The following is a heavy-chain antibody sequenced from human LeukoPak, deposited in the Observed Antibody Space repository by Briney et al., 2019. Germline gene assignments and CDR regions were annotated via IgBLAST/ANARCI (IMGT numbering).Heavy chain of an antibody. J-gene: IGHJ3*01. CDR2: IATDGSQT. Sequence: PGGSLRLSCAASGFTFTNHIMHWVRQAPGKGLEWVASIATDGSQTFYRGSVKGRFTISRDNSENKLYLQMNSLRGEDTAVYFCVRERQDTMVHTGAFDFWGQGTMLSVSS. V-gene: IGHV3-30-3*01. CDR1: GFTFTNHI. D-gene: IGHD3-10*01. CDR3: VRERQDTMVHTGAFDF.